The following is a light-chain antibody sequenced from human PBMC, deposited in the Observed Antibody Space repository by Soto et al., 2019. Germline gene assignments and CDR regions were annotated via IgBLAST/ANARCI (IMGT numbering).Light chain of an antibody. V-gene: IGLV2-23*02. CDR1: SSDVGTYNL. Sequence: QSALTQPASVSGSPGQSITISCTGTSSDVGTYNLVSWYQQHPGKAPKLIIFEIDKRPSGVSDRFSGSKSVNRASLTISGLQAEDEADYYCCSYASSITWVFGGGTKVTVL. CDR2: EID. CDR3: CSYASSITWV. J-gene: IGLJ3*02.